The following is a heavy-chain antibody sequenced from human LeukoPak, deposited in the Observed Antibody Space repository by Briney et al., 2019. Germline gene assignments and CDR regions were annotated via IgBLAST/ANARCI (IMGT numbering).Heavy chain of an antibody. Sequence: VASVKVSCKVSGYTLTELSMHWVRQAPGKGLEWMGGFDPGDGETIYAQKFQGRVTMTEDTSTDTAYMELSSLRSEDTAVYYCATGPSRDTMTYFDYWGQGTLVTVSS. CDR1: GYTLTELS. V-gene: IGHV1-24*01. J-gene: IGHJ4*02. CDR2: FDPGDGET. D-gene: IGHD3-22*01. CDR3: ATGPSRDTMTYFDY.